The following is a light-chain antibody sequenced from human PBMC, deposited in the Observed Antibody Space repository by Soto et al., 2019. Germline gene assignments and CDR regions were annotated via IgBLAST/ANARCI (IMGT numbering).Light chain of an antibody. J-gene: IGKJ1*01. Sequence: DIQMPQSPSSLSASVGDRVTITCRASQSISSYLNWCHQRPGKAPKLLIYAASSLQSGVPSRFSGSGSGTDFTLTISSLQPEDFATYYCQQSYSTLWTFGQGTKVDIK. CDR3: QQSYSTLWT. CDR1: QSISSY. CDR2: AAS. V-gene: IGKV1-39*01.